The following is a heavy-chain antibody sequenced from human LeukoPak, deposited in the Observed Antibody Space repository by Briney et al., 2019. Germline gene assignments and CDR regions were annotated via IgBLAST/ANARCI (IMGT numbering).Heavy chain of an antibody. V-gene: IGHV1-18*01. J-gene: IGHJ4*02. CDR3: ARGTYDYVWGSYRDYYFDY. D-gene: IGHD3-16*02. CDR1: GYTFTSYG. CDR2: ISAYYGNT. Sequence: GASVKVSCKASGYTFTSYGISWVRQAPGQGLEWMGWISAYYGNTNYAQKLQGRVTMTTDTSTSTAYMELRSLRSDDTAVYYCARGTYDYVWGSYRDYYFDYWGQGTLVTVSS.